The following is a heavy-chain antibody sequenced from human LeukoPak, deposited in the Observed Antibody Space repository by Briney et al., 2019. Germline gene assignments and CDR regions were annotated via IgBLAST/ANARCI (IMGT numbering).Heavy chain of an antibody. Sequence: GGSLRLSCAASGFTFSNYWMSWVRQAPGKGLEWVLVISDSGGNTYYADSVKGRFTISRDNSKNTLYLQMNSLRAEDTAVYYCAKLKRLVAGGGLDYWGQGTLVTVSS. CDR3: AKLKRLVAGGGLDY. CDR1: GFTFSNYW. CDR2: ISDSGGNT. D-gene: IGHD6-19*01. J-gene: IGHJ4*02. V-gene: IGHV3-23*01.